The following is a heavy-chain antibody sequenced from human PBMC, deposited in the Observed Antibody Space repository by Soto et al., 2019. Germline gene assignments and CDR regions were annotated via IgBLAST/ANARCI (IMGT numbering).Heavy chain of an antibody. V-gene: IGHV3-48*03. Sequence: EVQLVESGGGLVQPGGSLRLSCAASGFTFSSYEMNWVRQAPGKGLEWVSYISSSGSTIYYADSVKGRFTISRDNAKNSLYLQMNSLRAKDTAVYYCARESQLWPRSFDYWGQGTLVTVSS. D-gene: IGHD5-18*01. CDR3: ARESQLWPRSFDY. J-gene: IGHJ4*02. CDR2: ISSSGSTI. CDR1: GFTFSSYE.